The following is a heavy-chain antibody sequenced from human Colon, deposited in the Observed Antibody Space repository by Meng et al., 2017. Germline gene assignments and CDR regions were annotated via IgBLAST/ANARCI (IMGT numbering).Heavy chain of an antibody. CDR2: IDHFGIS. CDR1: GWSFSGFY. J-gene: IGHJ5*02. Sequence: QGQIHPGGAGLLKPSETLSLTCAVSGWSFSGFYWSWIRQPPGKGLEWIGEIDHFGISNYNSSLKGRLTMSVDTSKKQISLTLTSVTAADTAVYYCATGLRHGDWFDPWGPGTLVTVSS. CDR3: ATGLRHGDWFDP. D-gene: IGHD4-17*01. V-gene: IGHV4-34*01.